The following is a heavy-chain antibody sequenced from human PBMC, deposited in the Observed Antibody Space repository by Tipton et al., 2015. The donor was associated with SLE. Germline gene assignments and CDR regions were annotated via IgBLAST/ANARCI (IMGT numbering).Heavy chain of an antibody. V-gene: IGHV3-21*01. CDR2: ISSSSSYI. J-gene: IGHJ4*02. CDR1: GFSFSSYD. Sequence: SLRLSCVGSGFSFSSYDMNWVRQAPGKGLEWVSSISSSSSYIYYADSVKGRFTISRDNAKNSLYLQMNSLRAEDTAVYYCARGSYYYDSSDYLDYWGQGTLVTVSS. CDR3: ARGSYYYDSSDYLDY. D-gene: IGHD3-22*01.